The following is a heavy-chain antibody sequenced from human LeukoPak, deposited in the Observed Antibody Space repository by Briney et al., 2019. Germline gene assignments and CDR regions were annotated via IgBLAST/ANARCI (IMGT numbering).Heavy chain of an antibody. CDR1: GYTFTGYY. CDR3: ATISRYYYGSGSYPDFDY. D-gene: IGHD3-10*01. CDR2: INPNSGGT. Sequence: GASVKVSCKASGYTFTGYYMHWVRQAPGQGLEWMGWINPNSGGTNYAQKFQGRVTMTRDTSISTAYMELSRLRSDDTAVYYCATISRYYYGSGSYPDFDYWGQGTLVTVSS. J-gene: IGHJ4*02. V-gene: IGHV1-2*02.